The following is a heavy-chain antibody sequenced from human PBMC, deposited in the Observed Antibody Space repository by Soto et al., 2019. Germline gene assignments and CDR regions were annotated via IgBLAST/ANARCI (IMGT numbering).Heavy chain of an antibody. CDR3: ARDNHDIYPARMDV. V-gene: IGHV4-61*01. CDR1: GGSVSSGSCY. D-gene: IGHD3-9*01. J-gene: IGHJ6*02. CDR2: IYYSGST. Sequence: PSETLSLTCTVSGGSVSSGSCYWSWIRQPPGKGLEWIGFIYYSGSTNYNPSLKSRVTISVDTSKSQFSLKLSSVTAADTAVYYCARDNHDIYPARMDVWGQGTTVTVSS.